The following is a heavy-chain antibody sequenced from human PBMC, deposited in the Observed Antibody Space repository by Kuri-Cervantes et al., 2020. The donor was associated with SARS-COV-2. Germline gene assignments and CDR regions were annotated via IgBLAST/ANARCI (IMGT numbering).Heavy chain of an antibody. V-gene: IGHV4-4*02. CDR1: GGSISSSNW. CDR3: ARGLRWQQPHRNYYYYGMDV. J-gene: IGHJ6*02. D-gene: IGHD5-24*01. Sequence: GSLRLSCAVSGGSISSSNWWSWVRQPPGKGLEWIGEIYHSGSTNYNPSLKSRVTISVDKSKNQFSLKLSSVTAADTAVYYCARGLRWQQPHRNYYYYGMDVWGQGTTVTVSS. CDR2: IYHSGST.